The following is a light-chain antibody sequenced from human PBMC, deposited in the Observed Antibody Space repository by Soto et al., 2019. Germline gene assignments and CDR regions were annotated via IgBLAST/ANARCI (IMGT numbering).Light chain of an antibody. CDR1: QTISGW. J-gene: IGKJ5*01. CDR3: QQYNNWPPIT. V-gene: IGKV1-5*01. CDR2: DAS. Sequence: DIQMTQSPSTLSASVGDTVTITCRASQTISGWLAWYQQRPGKAPNLLIFDASTLESGVPSRFSGSGSGTTFTLTISSLQSDDFATYYCQQYNNWPPITFGQGTRLEIK.